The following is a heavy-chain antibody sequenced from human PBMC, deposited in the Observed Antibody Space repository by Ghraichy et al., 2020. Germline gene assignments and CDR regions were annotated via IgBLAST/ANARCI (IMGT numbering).Heavy chain of an antibody. J-gene: IGHJ4*02. D-gene: IGHD5-12*01. V-gene: IGHV3-74*01. CDR3: VRGGYSGIHQYFFEY. CDR2: INTDGSRT. Sequence: GGSLRLSCVASGFTLNSYWMHWVRQAPGKGLVWVSRINTDGSRTNYADSVKGRFTISRDNAKNTVYLQMNSLGAEDTAVYYCVRGGYSGIHQYFFEYWGQGTLVTVSS. CDR1: GFTLNSYW.